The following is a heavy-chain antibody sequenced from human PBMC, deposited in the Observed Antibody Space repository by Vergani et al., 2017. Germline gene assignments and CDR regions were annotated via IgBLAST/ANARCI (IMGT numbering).Heavy chain of an antibody. CDR2: ISAYNGNT. V-gene: IGHV1-18*01. J-gene: IGHJ6*02. D-gene: IGHD3-10*01. CDR1: GYTFTSYG. Sequence: QVQLVQSGAEVKKPGASVKVSCKASGYTFTSYGISWVRQAPGQGLEWMGWISAYNGNTDYAQKIQGRVTMTTDTSTSTAYMELRSLRSDDTAVYYCARERGSMVRGEGYYYYGMDVWGQGTTVTVSS. CDR3: ARERGSMVRGEGYYYYGMDV.